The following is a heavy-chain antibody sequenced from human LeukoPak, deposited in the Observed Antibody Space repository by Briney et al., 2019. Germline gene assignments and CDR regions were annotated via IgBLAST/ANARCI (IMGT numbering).Heavy chain of an antibody. J-gene: IGHJ4*02. D-gene: IGHD3-10*01. V-gene: IGHV1-2*02. CDR2: INPNSGGT. Sequence: ASVKVSCKASGYTFTGCYMHWVRQAPGQGLEWMGWINPNSGGTNYAQKFQGRVTMTRDTSISTAYMELSRLRSDDTAVYYCAREVTMVRGVITLFDYWGQGTLVTVSS. CDR3: AREVTMVRGVITLFDY. CDR1: GYTFTGCY.